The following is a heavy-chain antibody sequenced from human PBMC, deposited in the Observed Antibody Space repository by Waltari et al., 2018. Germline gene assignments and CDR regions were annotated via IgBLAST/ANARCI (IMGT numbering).Heavy chain of an antibody. CDR1: GGSISSSSYY. V-gene: IGHV4-39*01. CDR3: ARLRGDAYY. J-gene: IGHJ4*02. Sequence: QLQLQESGPGLVKPSETLSLTCTVSGGSISSSSYYWGWIRQPPGKGLEWIGSIYYSGSTYYNPSLKSRVTISVDTSKIQFSLKLGSVTAADTAVYYCARLRGDAYYWGQGTLVTVSS. CDR2: IYYSGST. D-gene: IGHD5-12*01.